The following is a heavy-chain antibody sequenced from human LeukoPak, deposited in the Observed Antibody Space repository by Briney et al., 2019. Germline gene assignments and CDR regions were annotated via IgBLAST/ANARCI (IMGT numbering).Heavy chain of an antibody. CDR2: IWYDGSKK. Sequence: GGSLRLSCAASGFTFSSYGMHWVRQAPGKGLEWVADIWYDGSKKYYADSVKGRFTISRDNSKNTLYLQMNSLRAEDTAVYYCARDDSGPFDYWGQGTLVTVSS. V-gene: IGHV3-33*01. CDR1: GFTFSSYG. CDR3: ARDDSGPFDY. D-gene: IGHD2-21*01. J-gene: IGHJ4*02.